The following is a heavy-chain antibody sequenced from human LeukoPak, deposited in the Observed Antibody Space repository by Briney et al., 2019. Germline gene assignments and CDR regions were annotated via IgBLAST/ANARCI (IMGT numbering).Heavy chain of an antibody. CDR3: ARNIYDILTGYYVYQPYYFDY. Sequence: GGSLRLSCAASGFTFSSYWMHWVRQAPGKGLVWVSRINSDGSDTSYADSVKGRFTISRDNAKNTLYLQMNSLRAEDTAVYYCARNIYDILTGYYVYQPYYFDYWGQGTLVTVSS. CDR2: INSDGSDT. D-gene: IGHD3-9*01. CDR1: GFTFSSYW. J-gene: IGHJ4*02. V-gene: IGHV3-74*01.